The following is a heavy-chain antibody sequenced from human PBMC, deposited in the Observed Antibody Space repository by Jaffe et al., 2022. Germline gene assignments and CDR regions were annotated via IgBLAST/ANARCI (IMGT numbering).Heavy chain of an antibody. CDR1: GGSISSGGYS. D-gene: IGHD3-10*01. CDR2: IYHSGST. Sequence: QLQLQESGSGLVKPSQTLSLTCAVSGGSISSGGYSWSWIRQPPGKGLEWIGYIYHSGSTYYNPSLKSRVTISVDRSKNQFSLKLSSVTAADTAVYYCARGAGEGVLWFRELLHRDDAFDIWGQGTMVTVSS. J-gene: IGHJ3*02. V-gene: IGHV4-30-2*01. CDR3: ARGAGEGVLWFRELLHRDDAFDI.